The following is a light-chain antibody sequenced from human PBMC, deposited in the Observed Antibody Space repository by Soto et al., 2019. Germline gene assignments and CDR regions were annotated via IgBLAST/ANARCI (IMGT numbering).Light chain of an antibody. J-gene: IGLJ2*01. Sequence: QSVLTQPPSVSAAPGQKVTISCSGSTSNIGSNYVSWYQQLPGTAPKLLIYDNNNRPSGIPDRYSGSKSGTSATLGISGLQTGDEADYYCGTWDNSLSGSGVVFGGGTKVTVL. CDR1: TSNIGSNY. V-gene: IGLV1-51*01. CDR2: DNN. CDR3: GTWDNSLSGSGVV.